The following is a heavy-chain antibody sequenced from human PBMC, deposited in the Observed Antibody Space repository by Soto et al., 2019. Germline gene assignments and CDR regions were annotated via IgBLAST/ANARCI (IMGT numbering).Heavy chain of an antibody. Sequence: GGSLRLSCAASGFTFSSYAMSWVRQAPGKGLEWVSIISGGGGSTYYADSVKGRFTISRDNSKNTLYLQMNSLRAEDTAIYYCTKGGYCSGGTCFFWGKDYGMDVWGQGTAVTVSS. J-gene: IGHJ6*02. D-gene: IGHD2-15*01. CDR2: ISGGGGST. CDR1: GFTFSSYA. V-gene: IGHV3-23*01. CDR3: TKGGYCSGGTCFFWGKDYGMDV.